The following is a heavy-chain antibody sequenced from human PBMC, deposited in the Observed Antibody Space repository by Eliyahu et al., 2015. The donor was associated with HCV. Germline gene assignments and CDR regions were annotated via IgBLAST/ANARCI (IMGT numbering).Heavy chain of an antibody. J-gene: IGHJ6*02. Sequence: QVQLVESGGDAVQPGRSLRLSCAASGFXFKNHGMHWVRQAPGKGLEWVAVILFDGSKQYYPDSVKGRFTISRDNSKNTLYLQMNSLRLEDTAVYYCARKAVGRGTPWYYYGLDLWGQGTTVIVSS. CDR1: GFXFKNHG. V-gene: IGHV3-30*04. D-gene: IGHD6-19*01. CDR3: ARKAVGRGTPWYYYGLDL. CDR2: ILFDGSKQ.